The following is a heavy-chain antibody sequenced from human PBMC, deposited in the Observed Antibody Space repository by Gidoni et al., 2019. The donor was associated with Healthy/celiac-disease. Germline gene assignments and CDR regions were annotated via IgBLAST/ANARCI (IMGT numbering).Heavy chain of an antibody. CDR2: IYYSGST. V-gene: IGHV4-39*01. CDR1: GGSLSSSSYY. CDR3: ARHQLNDFWSGYPYYCDY. Sequence: QLHLQESGPGLVKPSETLSLTCTVPGGSLSSSSYYWGWIRQPSGKGLEWIGRIYYSGSTYYKPSIKSRVSISVDTSKNQFSLKLSSVTAADTAVYYCARHQLNDFWSGYPYYCDYWGQGTLVTVSS. J-gene: IGHJ4*02. D-gene: IGHD3-3*01.